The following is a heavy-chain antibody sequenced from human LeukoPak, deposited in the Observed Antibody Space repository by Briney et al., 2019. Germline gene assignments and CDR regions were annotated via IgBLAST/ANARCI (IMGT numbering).Heavy chain of an antibody. CDR1: GGTFSSYA. CDR3: ATSSICSGGSCYPL. D-gene: IGHD2-15*01. Sequence: GASVKVSCKASGGTFSSYAISWVRQAPGQGLEWMGRIIPILGIANYAQKFQGRVTITADKSTSTAYMELSSLRSEDTAVYHSATSSICSGGSCYPLWGQGTLVTVSS. J-gene: IGHJ4*02. CDR2: IIPILGIA. V-gene: IGHV1-69*04.